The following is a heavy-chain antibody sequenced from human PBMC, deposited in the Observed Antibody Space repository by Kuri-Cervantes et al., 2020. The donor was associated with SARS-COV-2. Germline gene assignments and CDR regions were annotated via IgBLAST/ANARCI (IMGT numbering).Heavy chain of an antibody. J-gene: IGHJ4*02. CDR1: GFTFSNYW. D-gene: IGHD1-26*01. CDR3: ARAPSGSPTEF. CDR2: MNGDGSTI. V-gene: IGHV3-74*01. Sequence: GESLKISCAASGFTFSNYWMHWVRQGPGKGLEWVSRMNGDGSTITYADSVKGRFTISRDNAKNTLYLQMNSLRVEDTAVYFCARAPSGSPTEFWGRGTLVTVSS.